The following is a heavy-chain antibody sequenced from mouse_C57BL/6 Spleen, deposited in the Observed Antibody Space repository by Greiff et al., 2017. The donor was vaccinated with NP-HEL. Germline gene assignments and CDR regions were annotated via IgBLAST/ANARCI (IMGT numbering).Heavy chain of an antibody. Sequence: VQGVESGAELARPGASVKLSCKASGYSFTSYGISWVKQRTGQGLEWIGEIYPRSGNTYYNEKFKGKATLTADKSSSTAYMELRSLTSEDSAVYFCAPYDYDEGFAYWGQGTLVTVSA. CDR3: APYDYDEGFAY. CDR1: GYSFTSYG. V-gene: IGHV1-81*01. D-gene: IGHD2-4*01. CDR2: IYPRSGNT. J-gene: IGHJ3*01.